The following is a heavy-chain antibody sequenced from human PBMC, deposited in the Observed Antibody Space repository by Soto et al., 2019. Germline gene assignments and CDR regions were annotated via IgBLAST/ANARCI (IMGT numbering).Heavy chain of an antibody. Sequence: GGSLRLSCAASGFTFSSYAMSWVRQAPGKGLEWVTAINGGSTTYYADSVKGRFTISRDNSKNTLYLQMNSLRAEDTAVYYCAKDKDWSGVYGMDVWGQGTKVTISS. CDR3: AKDKDWSGVYGMDV. J-gene: IGHJ6*02. D-gene: IGHD3-3*01. CDR2: INGGSTT. CDR1: GFTFSSYA. V-gene: IGHV3-23*01.